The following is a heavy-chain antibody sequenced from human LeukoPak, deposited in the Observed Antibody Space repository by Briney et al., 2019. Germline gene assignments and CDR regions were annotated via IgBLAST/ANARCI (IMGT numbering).Heavy chain of an antibody. Sequence: SEPLSLTCTVCGGSISSYYWRWLRQPPGKGLEWVGCIYTSGCTNYNPSLNSGVTLSVGTSKNQFSLTLSSVTAADTAVYYCARMGYSSGWYFDYWGQGTLVTVSS. V-gene: IGHV4-4*09. CDR3: ARMGYSSGWYFDY. D-gene: IGHD6-19*01. J-gene: IGHJ4*02. CDR2: IYTSGCT. CDR1: GGSISSYY.